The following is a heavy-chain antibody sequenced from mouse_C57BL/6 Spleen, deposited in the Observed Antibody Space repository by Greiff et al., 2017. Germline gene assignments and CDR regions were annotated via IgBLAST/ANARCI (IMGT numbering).Heavy chain of an antibody. J-gene: IGHJ4*01. CDR2: ISNLAYSI. V-gene: IGHV5-15*01. CDR3: ARLQEDYAMDY. CDR1: GFTFSDYG. Sequence: EVQLVESGGGLVQPGGSLKLSCAASGFTFSDYGMAWVRQAPRKGPEWVAFISNLAYSIYYAHTVTGRFTISRENAKNTLYLEMSSLRSEDTAMYYCARLQEDYAMDYWGQGTSVTVSS.